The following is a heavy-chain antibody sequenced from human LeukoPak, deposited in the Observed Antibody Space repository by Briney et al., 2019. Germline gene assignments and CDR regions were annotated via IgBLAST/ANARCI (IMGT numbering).Heavy chain of an antibody. Sequence: GGTLRLSCAASGFTFSSYGMSWVRQAPGKGLEWVSAISGSGGSTYYADSVKGRFTISRDNAKNSLYLQMNSLRAEDTAVYYCARGPYASGSYGRRGWVHYMDVWGKGTTVTISS. V-gene: IGHV3-23*01. CDR2: ISGSGGST. CDR3: ARGPYASGSYGRRGWVHYMDV. D-gene: IGHD3-10*01. CDR1: GFTFSSYG. J-gene: IGHJ6*03.